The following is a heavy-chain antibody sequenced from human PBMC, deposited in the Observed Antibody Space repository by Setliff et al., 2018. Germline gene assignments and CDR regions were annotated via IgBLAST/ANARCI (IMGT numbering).Heavy chain of an antibody. V-gene: IGHV1-18*01. CDR3: AISTLSICSGGSCPNAFDV. Sequence: GASVKVSCKASGYIFKSYGISWVRQAPGQGLEWMGWISSYNDVTNYAQSFQGRVTMTTDTSKSAAYMDLRGLRSDDTAVYYCAISTLSICSGGSCPNAFDVWGQGTMVT. CDR1: GYIFKSYG. CDR2: ISSYNDVT. J-gene: IGHJ3*01. D-gene: IGHD2-15*01.